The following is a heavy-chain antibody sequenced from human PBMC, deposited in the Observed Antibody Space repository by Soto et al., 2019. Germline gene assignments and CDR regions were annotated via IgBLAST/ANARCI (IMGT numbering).Heavy chain of an antibody. Sequence: QILLQESGPGLVKPSETLSLICAVSGASVNSPPYSWTWVRQLPGKGLEWIGYVHNSGSTNYDTSFQIRVSISLDSSKNHFYLRLTSVTASGAAVYYCLAADYGNIVHYFGQGTQGCVSS. V-gene: IGHV4-61*03. CDR1: GASVNSPPYS. J-gene: IGHJ4*02. CDR2: VHNSGST. CDR3: LAADYGNIVHY. D-gene: IGHD4-17*01.